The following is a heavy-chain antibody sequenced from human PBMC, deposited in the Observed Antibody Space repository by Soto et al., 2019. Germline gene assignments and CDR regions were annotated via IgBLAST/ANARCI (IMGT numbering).Heavy chain of an antibody. CDR2: ISYDGSNK. CDR1: GFTFSTDA. J-gene: IGHJ4*02. D-gene: IGHD2-2*01. CDR3: ARDRPSPYCSSTSCSSYFDY. Sequence: QSGGSLRLSCAASGFTFSTDAMQWVRQAPGKGLEWVAVISYDGSNKYYADSVKGRFTISRDNSKNTLYLQMNSLRAEDTAVYYCARDRPSPYCSSTSCSSYFDYWGQGTLVTVSS. V-gene: IGHV3-30-3*01.